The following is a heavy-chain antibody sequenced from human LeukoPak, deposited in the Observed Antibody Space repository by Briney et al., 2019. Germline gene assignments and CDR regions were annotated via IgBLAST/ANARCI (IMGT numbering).Heavy chain of an antibody. D-gene: IGHD6-19*01. CDR2: ISGRGGTT. V-gene: IGHV3-23*01. Sequence: GGSLRLSCAASGFTFSSYAMNWVRQAPGKGLEWVSAISGRGGTTYYADSVKGRFTISRDNSKNTLYLQMNSLRAEDTAVYYCAKCVTGWPNWFDPWGQGTLVTVSS. CDR1: GFTFSSYA. J-gene: IGHJ5*02. CDR3: AKCVTGWPNWFDP.